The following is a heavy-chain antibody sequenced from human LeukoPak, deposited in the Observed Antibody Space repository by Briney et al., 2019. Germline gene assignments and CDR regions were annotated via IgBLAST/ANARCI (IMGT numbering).Heavy chain of an antibody. J-gene: IGHJ5*01. V-gene: IGHV3-30*01. CDR1: GFIFRNYA. CDR3: AREFDS. Sequence: AGGSLRLSCAASGFIFRNYAMDWVRRAPGKGLDWVAVISYDGTNKYYADSVKGRFTISRDNSKNTLFLQMNSLRVEDTAVYYCAREFDSWGQGTLVTVSS. CDR2: ISYDGTNK.